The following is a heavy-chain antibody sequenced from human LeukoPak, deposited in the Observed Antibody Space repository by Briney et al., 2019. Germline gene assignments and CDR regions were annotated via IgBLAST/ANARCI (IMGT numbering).Heavy chain of an antibody. CDR2: ISDRGST. Sequence: PSETLSLTCTVSGGSISNYQWSWIRQPPGKGLEWIGYISDRGSTNYNPSLKSRLTISLDTSKNQFSLRLNSVTAADTAVYYCARHHCTGVSPGVSCYGPGAYWGQGTLVTVSS. V-gene: IGHV4-59*08. CDR3: ARHHCTGVSPGVSCYGPGAY. J-gene: IGHJ4*02. CDR1: GGSISNYQ. D-gene: IGHD2-8*02.